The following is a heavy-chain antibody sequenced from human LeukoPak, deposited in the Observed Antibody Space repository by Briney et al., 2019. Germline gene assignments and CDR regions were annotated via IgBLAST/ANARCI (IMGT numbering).Heavy chain of an antibody. CDR1: GFTFSSYS. J-gene: IGHJ4*02. CDR3: AREKNDIMLTSYYFDY. CDR2: ISSSSSTI. Sequence: GGSLRLSCAASGFTFSSYSMNWVRQAPGKGLEWVSYISSSSSTIYYADSVKGRFTISRDNAKNSLYLQMNSLRAEDTAVYYCAREKNDIMLTSYYFDYWGQGTLVTVSS. D-gene: IGHD5-12*01. V-gene: IGHV3-48*04.